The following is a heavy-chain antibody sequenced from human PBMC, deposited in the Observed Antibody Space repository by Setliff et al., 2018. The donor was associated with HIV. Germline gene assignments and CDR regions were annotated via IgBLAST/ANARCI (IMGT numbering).Heavy chain of an antibody. D-gene: IGHD7-27*01. CDR2: ISPYDLSE. CDR3: ARQFSNSFDS. CDR1: GYTFIDYF. J-gene: IGHJ4*02. Sequence: ASVKVSCKASGYTFIDYFMHWVRQAPGQGPEWMGWISPYDLSERTSQRFRGRVTMTTDTSINAAYLDLSGLTSDDTAFYYCARQFSNSFDSWGQGTLVTVSS. V-gene: IGHV1-2*02.